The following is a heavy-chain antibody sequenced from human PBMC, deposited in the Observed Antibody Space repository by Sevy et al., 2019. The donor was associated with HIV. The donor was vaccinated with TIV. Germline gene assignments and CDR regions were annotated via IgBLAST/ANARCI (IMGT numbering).Heavy chain of an antibody. CDR1: GFTFDDYA. V-gene: IGHV3-9*01. J-gene: IGHJ5*02. CDR3: AKDLSDYYGSGNWFDP. CDR2: ISWNGGSI. Sequence: GGSLRLSCAASGFTFDDYAMHWVRQAPGKGLEWVSGISWNGGSIGYADSVKGRFTISGDNAKNSLYLQMNSLRAEDTALYYCAKDLSDYYGSGNWFDPWGQGTLVTVSS. D-gene: IGHD3-10*01.